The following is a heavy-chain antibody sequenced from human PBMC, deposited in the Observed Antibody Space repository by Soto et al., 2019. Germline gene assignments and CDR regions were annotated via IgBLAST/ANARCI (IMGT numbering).Heavy chain of an antibody. CDR3: ARGPRQHCSGGSCYSIVYMDV. V-gene: IGHV1-2*04. J-gene: IGHJ6*03. CDR2: INPNSGGT. D-gene: IGHD2-15*01. CDR1: GYIFTGYY. Sequence: GASVKVSCKASGYIFTGYYMHWVRQAPGQGLERIGWINPNSGGTNYAQKFQGWVTMTRDTSISTAYMELSRLRSDDTAVYYCARGPRQHCSGGSCYSIVYMDVWGKGTTVTVSS.